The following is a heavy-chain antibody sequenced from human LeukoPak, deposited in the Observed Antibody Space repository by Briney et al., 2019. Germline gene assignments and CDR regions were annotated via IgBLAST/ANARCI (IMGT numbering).Heavy chain of an antibody. CDR2: IYYSGST. CDR3: AGAAQDYYYYYMDV. J-gene: IGHJ6*03. V-gene: IGHV4-39*01. D-gene: IGHD6-13*01. Sequence: TSETLSLTCTVSGGSISSSSYYWGWIRQPPGKGLEWIGSIYYSGSTYYNPSLKSRVTISVDTSKNQFSLKLSSVTAADTAVYYCAGAAQDYYYYYMDVWGKGTTVTVSS. CDR1: GGSISSSSYY.